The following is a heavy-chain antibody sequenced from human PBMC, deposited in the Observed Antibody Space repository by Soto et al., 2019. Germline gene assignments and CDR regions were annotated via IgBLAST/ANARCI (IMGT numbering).Heavy chain of an antibody. CDR3: AKGGAIVAAGTRVYLYNAMDV. J-gene: IGHJ6*02. V-gene: IGHV1-2*02. CDR2: INPNSGDT. CDR1: GYTFTGYY. D-gene: IGHD1-26*01. Sequence: ASVKVSCKASGYTFTGYYVHWVRQAPGQGLEWMGWINPNSGDTYLAQRFQGRVTMNRDTSIGTASMELRGLTSDDTAEYYCAKGGAIVAAGTRVYLYNAMDVWGQGTTVT.